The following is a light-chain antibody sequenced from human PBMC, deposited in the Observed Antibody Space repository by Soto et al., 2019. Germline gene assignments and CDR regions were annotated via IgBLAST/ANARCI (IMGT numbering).Light chain of an antibody. CDR1: SSDVGGYNY. J-gene: IGLJ1*01. CDR2: DVS. V-gene: IGLV2-14*01. CDR3: SSYTSSSTLDYV. Sequence: SALTQPASVSGSPGQSITISCTGTSSDVGGYNYVSWYQQHPGKAPKLMIYDVSNRPSGVSNRFSGSKSGNTASLTISGLHAEDEADYFCSSYTSSSTLDYVFGTGTRSPS.